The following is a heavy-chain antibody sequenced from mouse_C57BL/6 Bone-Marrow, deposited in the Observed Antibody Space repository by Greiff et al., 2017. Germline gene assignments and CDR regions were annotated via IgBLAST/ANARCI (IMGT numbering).Heavy chain of an antibody. D-gene: IGHD1-1*01. CDR1: GFTFSSYA. CDR3: ARDGGNYAMDY. J-gene: IGHJ4*01. Sequence: EVQGVESGGGLVKPGGSLKLSCAASGFTFSSYAMSWVRQTPEKRLEWVATISDGGSYTYYPDNLKGRFTISRDNAKNNLYLQMSHLKSEDTAMYYCARDGGNYAMDYWGQGTSVTVSS. CDR2: ISDGGSYT. V-gene: IGHV5-4*01.